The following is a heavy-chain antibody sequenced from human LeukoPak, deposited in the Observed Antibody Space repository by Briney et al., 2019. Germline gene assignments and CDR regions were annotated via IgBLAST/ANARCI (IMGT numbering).Heavy chain of an antibody. J-gene: IGHJ5*02. CDR1: GYTFTSYY. CDR2: INPSGGST. CDR3: ARTGDSSGWYAWFDP. Sequence: GASVKVSCKASGYTFTSYYMHWVRQAPGQGLEWMGIINPSGGSTGYAQKFQGRVTMTRDTSTSTVYMELSSLRSEDTAVYYCARTGDSSGWYAWFDPWGQGTLVTVSS. V-gene: IGHV1-46*01. D-gene: IGHD6-19*01.